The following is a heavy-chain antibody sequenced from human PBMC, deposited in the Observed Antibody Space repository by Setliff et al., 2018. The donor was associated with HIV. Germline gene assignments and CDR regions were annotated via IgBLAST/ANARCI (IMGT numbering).Heavy chain of an antibody. J-gene: IGHJ5*02. Sequence: SETLSLTCTVSGVSIKGYYWTWIRQPAGKGLECIGRVYSTGSGNYNPSLKSRVTMSVDMSTNRFSLRLSSVTAADTAVYYCARAPCAGGTCYAWFDPWGQGTLVTVTS. CDR2: VYSTGSG. V-gene: IGHV4-4*07. D-gene: IGHD2-15*01. CDR3: ARAPCAGGTCYAWFDP. CDR1: GVSIKGYY.